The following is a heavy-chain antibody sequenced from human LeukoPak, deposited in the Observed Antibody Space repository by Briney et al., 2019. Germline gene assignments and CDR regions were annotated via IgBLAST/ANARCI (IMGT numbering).Heavy chain of an antibody. CDR2: IKRDGSEE. Sequence: GGSLRLSCAASAFPFSDYWMTWVRQAPGKGLEWVANIKRDGSEEYYVDSVKGRFTISRDNAKSSLYLQMNSLRVEDTAVYYCARFAIVPTMRAVDYWGQGTLVTVSS. CDR1: AFPFSDYW. J-gene: IGHJ4*02. D-gene: IGHD5-12*01. CDR3: ARFAIVPTMRAVDY. V-gene: IGHV3-7*01.